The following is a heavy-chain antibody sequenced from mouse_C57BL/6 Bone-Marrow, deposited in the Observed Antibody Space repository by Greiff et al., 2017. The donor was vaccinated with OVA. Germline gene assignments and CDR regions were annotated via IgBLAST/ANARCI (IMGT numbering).Heavy chain of an antibody. V-gene: IGHV1-55*01. CDR2: IYPGSGST. J-gene: IGHJ1*03. D-gene: IGHD1-1*01. Sequence: VQLQQPGAELVKPGASVKMSCKASGYTFTSYLITWVKQRPGQGLEWIGDIYPGSGSTNYNEKFKSKATLTVDTSSSTAYMQLSSLTSEDSAVYYCARRYYGSSYWYFDVWGTGTTVTVSS. CDR1: GYTFTSYL. CDR3: ARRYYGSSYWYFDV.